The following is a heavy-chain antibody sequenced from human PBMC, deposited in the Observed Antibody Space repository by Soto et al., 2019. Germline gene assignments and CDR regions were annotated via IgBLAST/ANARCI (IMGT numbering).Heavy chain of an antibody. J-gene: IGHJ4*02. V-gene: IGHV4-59*01. CDR2: IYYSGST. CDR3: ARVSWITNFFDY. D-gene: IGHD5-12*01. Sequence: LSLTCTVSGGSISSYYWSWIRQPPGKGLEWIGYIYYSGSTNYNPSLKSRVTISVDTSKNQFSLKLSSVTAADTAVYYCARVSWITNFFDYWGQGTLVTVSS. CDR1: GGSISSYY.